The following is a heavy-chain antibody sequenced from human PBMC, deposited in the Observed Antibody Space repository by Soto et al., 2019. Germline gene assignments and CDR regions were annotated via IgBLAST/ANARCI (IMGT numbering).Heavy chain of an antibody. CDR1: GYTLTELS. J-gene: IGHJ4*02. D-gene: IGHD2-15*01. Sequence: ASVKVSCKVSGYTLTELSMHWVRQAPGKGLEWMGGFDPEDGEAIYAQKFQGRVTMTEDTSTDTAYMELSSLRSEDTAVYYCATAGYCSGGSCYLFDYWGQGTLVTVSS. V-gene: IGHV1-24*01. CDR2: FDPEDGEA. CDR3: ATAGYCSGGSCYLFDY.